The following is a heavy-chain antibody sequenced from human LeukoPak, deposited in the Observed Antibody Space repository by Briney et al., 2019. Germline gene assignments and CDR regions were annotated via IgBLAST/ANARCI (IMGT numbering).Heavy chain of an antibody. Sequence: SETLSLTCTVSGGSISNYYWSWIRQPPGKGLEWIGYISSSGSTTNNPSLKSGITISVDTSKNQSSLKVRSVSAADTAVYYCGRHLSSGEEDYWGQGTLVTVSS. CDR3: GRHLSSGEEDY. CDR1: GGSISNYY. V-gene: IGHV4-59*08. D-gene: IGHD4-17*01. J-gene: IGHJ4*02. CDR2: ISSSGST.